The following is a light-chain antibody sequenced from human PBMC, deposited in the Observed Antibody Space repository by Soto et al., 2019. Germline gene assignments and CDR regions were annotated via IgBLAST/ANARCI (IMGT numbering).Light chain of an antibody. CDR2: DAS. Sequence: DIPMTQSPSTLSASVGDRVTITCRASQSISSWLAWYQQKPGKAPKLLIFDASSLEGGVPSRFSGSGSGTEFTLTISSLQPDDFATYYCQQYNAYPLTFGGGTKVEIK. V-gene: IGKV1-5*01. CDR1: QSISSW. CDR3: QQYNAYPLT. J-gene: IGKJ4*01.